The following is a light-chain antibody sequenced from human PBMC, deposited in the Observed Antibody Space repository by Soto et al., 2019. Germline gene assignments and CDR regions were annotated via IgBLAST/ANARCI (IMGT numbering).Light chain of an antibody. Sequence: DIQMTQSPSSLSVSVGDRVTITCRASQSISSYLNWYQQKPGKAPKLLIYAASSLQSGVPSRFSGSGSGTDFTLTISSLQPEDFATYYCQQSYSISLTVGGGTKVEIK. CDR2: AAS. CDR1: QSISSY. CDR3: QQSYSISLT. J-gene: IGKJ4*01. V-gene: IGKV1-39*01.